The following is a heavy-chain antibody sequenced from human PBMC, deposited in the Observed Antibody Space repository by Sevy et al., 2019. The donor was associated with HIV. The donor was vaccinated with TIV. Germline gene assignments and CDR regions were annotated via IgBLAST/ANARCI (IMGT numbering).Heavy chain of an antibody. V-gene: IGHV3-30-3*01. Sequence: GGSLRLSCAASGFTFSSYAMHWVRQAPGKGLEWVAVISYDGTNKYYADSVKGRFTISRDNSKKILYVQMNSLRGEDKTVYYCARDQHDYAGNVRTGWFDPWGQGTLVTVSS. J-gene: IGHJ5*02. D-gene: IGHD4-17*01. CDR1: GFTFSSYA. CDR3: ARDQHDYAGNVRTGWFDP. CDR2: ISYDGTNK.